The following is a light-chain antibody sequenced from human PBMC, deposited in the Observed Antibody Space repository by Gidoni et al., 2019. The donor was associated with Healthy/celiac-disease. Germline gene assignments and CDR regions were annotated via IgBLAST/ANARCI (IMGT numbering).Light chain of an antibody. Sequence: DIQMTQSPSTLSASVGDRVTITCRASQRISSWLAWYQQKPGKAPKLLIYKASSLESGVPSRFSGSGSGTEFTLTISSLQPDDFATYYCQQYNSYSFPFGGGTKVEIK. J-gene: IGKJ4*01. CDR1: QRISSW. CDR3: QQYNSYSFP. CDR2: KAS. V-gene: IGKV1-5*03.